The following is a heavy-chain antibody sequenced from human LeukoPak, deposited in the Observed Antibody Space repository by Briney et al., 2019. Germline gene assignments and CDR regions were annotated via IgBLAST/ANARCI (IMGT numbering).Heavy chain of an antibody. V-gene: IGHV4-61*02. D-gene: IGHD3-22*01. CDR1: GGSISSGSYY. CDR2: IYTNGST. J-gene: IGHJ3*02. CDR3: ARDPIRPYYYDSSGYGAFDI. Sequence: SETLSLTCTVSGGSISSGSYYWSWIRQPAGKGLEWIGRIYTNGSTNYNPSLKSRVTISVDTSKNQFSLKLSSVTAADTAVYYCARDPIRPYYYDSSGYGAFDIWGQGTMVTVSS.